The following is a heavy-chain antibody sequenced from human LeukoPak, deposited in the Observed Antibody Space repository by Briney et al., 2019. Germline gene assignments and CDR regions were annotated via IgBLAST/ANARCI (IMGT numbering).Heavy chain of an antibody. J-gene: IGHJ6*03. CDR1: GFTFSSYW. CDR3: ARAGRGIAARREGYYYYYYMDV. D-gene: IGHD6-6*01. CDR2: IKQDGSEK. V-gene: IGHV3-7*01. Sequence: PGGSLRLSCAASGFTFSSYWMSWVRQAPGKGLEWVANIKQDGSEKYYVDSVKGRFTISRDNAKNSLYLQMNTLTAEDTAVYYCARAGRGIAARREGYYYYYYMDVWGKGATVTVSS.